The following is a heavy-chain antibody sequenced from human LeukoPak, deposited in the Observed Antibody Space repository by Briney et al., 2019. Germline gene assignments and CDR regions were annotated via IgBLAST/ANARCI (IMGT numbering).Heavy chain of an antibody. Sequence: SVKVSCKASGGTFSSYAISWVPQAPGQGLEWMGGIIPIFGTANYAQKFQGRVTITTDESTSTAYMELSSLRSEDTAVYYCARGVPTIKLLPYFDYWGQGTLVTVSS. CDR3: ARGVPTIKLLPYFDY. D-gene: IGHD5-24*01. CDR2: IIPIFGTA. CDR1: GGTFSSYA. V-gene: IGHV1-69*05. J-gene: IGHJ4*02.